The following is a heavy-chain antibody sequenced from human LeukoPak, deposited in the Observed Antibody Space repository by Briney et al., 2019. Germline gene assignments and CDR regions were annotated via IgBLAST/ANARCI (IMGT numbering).Heavy chain of an antibody. V-gene: IGHV3-48*03. CDR2: ISSSGSTI. D-gene: IGHD5-12*01. CDR1: GFTFSNYE. Sequence: GGSLRLSCVASGFTFSNYEMNWVRQAPGKGVEWVSYISSSGSTIYYGDSVKGGFTISRDNAKNSLYLQMNSLRAEDTAVYYCAASGYDYDYYYYMDVWGKGTTVTISS. CDR3: AASGYDYDYYYYMDV. J-gene: IGHJ6*03.